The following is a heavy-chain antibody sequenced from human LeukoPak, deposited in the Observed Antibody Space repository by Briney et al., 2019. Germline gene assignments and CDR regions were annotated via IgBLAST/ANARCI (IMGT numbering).Heavy chain of an antibody. CDR2: INDSGST. CDR3: ATQILLCHYY. V-gene: IGHV4-34*01. CDR1: GGSFSGYY. J-gene: IGHJ4*02. Sequence: SETLSLTCAVYGGSFSGYYWSWIRQPPGKGLEWIGEINDSGSTKYNPSLKSRVTISVDTSKNQFSLKLSSVTAADTAIYYCATQILLCHYYWGQGTLVTVSS. D-gene: IGHD2-21*01.